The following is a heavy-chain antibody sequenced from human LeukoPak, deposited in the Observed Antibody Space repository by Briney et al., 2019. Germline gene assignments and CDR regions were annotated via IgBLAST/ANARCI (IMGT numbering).Heavy chain of an antibody. CDR1: GGSISSYY. Sequence: SETLSLTCTVSGGSISSYYWSWIRQPPGKGLAWIGYIYYSGSTNYNPSLKSRVTISVDTSKNQFSLKLSSVTAADTAVYYCARCIAAAGTVDYYYMDVWGKGTTVTVSS. CDR3: ARCIAAAGTVDYYYMDV. CDR2: IYYSGST. J-gene: IGHJ6*03. D-gene: IGHD6-13*01. V-gene: IGHV4-59*01.